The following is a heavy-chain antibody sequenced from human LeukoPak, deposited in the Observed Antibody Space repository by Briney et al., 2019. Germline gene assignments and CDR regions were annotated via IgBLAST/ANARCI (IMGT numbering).Heavy chain of an antibody. CDR1: GGSISSGDYF. J-gene: IGHJ4*02. V-gene: IGHV4-30-4*01. CDR2: MSYSGST. D-gene: IGHD4-17*01. CDR3: ARVPTVTTSHYLDY. Sequence: PSETLSLTCTVSGGSISSGDYFWSWIRQPPGKGLEWIGYMSYSGSTFYNPSLKSRVTISVDTSKNQFSLKLSSMTAADTAVYYCARVPTVTTSHYLDYWGQGTLVTVSS.